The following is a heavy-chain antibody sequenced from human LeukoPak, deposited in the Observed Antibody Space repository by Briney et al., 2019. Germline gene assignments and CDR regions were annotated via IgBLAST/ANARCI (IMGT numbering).Heavy chain of an antibody. CDR2: IYHSGST. CDR1: GVPFSNGKYY. D-gene: IGHD3-10*01. Sequence: PSQTLSLTCSVSGVPFSNGKYYWSWIRQHPGKGLEWIGYIYHSGSTYYNPSLKSRVTMSVDTSMNQFSLRLSSVTAADTAVYYCAKDSFGEWFGESNFDCWGQGTLVTVSS. J-gene: IGHJ4*02. CDR3: AKDSFGEWFGESNFDC. V-gene: IGHV4-31*03.